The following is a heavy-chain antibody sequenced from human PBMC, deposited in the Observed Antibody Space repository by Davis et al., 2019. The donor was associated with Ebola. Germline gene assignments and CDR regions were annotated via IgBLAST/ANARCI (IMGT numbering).Heavy chain of an antibody. Sequence: GESLKISCKGSGYSFTSYYITWVRQMPGKGLEWMGRIDPSDSYTNYSPSFQGHVTISADRSISTAYLHWSSLKASDTAMYYCARQRGLGLPFGAFDIWGQGTMVTVSS. V-gene: IGHV5-10-1*01. CDR2: IDPSDSYT. CDR1: GYSFTSYY. D-gene: IGHD1-26*01. J-gene: IGHJ3*02. CDR3: ARQRGLGLPFGAFDI.